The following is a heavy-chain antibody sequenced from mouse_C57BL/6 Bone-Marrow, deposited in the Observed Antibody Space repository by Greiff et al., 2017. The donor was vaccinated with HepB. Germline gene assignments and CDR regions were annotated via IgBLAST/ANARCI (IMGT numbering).Heavy chain of an antibody. Sequence: EVKLMESGAELVRPGASVKLSCTASGFNIKDDYMHWVKQRPEQGLEWIGWIDPENGDTEYASKFQGKATITADTSSNTAYLQLSSLTSEDTAVYYCTFVSIRYFDVWGTGTTVTVSS. CDR1: GFNIKDDY. J-gene: IGHJ1*03. D-gene: IGHD2-4*01. CDR2: IDPENGDT. V-gene: IGHV14-4*01. CDR3: TFVSIRYFDV.